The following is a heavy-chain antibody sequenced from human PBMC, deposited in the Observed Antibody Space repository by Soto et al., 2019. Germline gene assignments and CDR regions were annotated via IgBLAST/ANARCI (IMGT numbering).Heavy chain of an antibody. V-gene: IGHV4-59*01. CDR2: IYYSGST. Sequence: SETLSLTCTVSGGSISSYYWSWIRQPPGKGLEWIGYIYYSGSTNYNPSPKSRVTISVDTSKNQFSLKLSSVTAADTAVYYCARGLRFLEWLSPNWFDPWGQGTLVTVSS. J-gene: IGHJ5*02. D-gene: IGHD3-3*01. CDR1: GGSISSYY. CDR3: ARGLRFLEWLSPNWFDP.